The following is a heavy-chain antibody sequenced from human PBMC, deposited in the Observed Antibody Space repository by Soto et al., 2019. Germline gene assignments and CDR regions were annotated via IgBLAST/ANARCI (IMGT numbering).Heavy chain of an antibody. CDR1: GGSISSSSYY. CDR3: ARLGWELLWYFDL. V-gene: IGHV4-39*01. CDR2: IYYSGST. J-gene: IGHJ2*01. D-gene: IGHD1-26*01. Sequence: SETLSLTCTVSGGSISSSSYYWGWIRQPPGKGLEWIGSIYYSGSTYSNPSLKSRVTISVDTSKNQFSLKLSSVTAADTAVYYCARLGWELLWYFDLWGRGTLVTVSS.